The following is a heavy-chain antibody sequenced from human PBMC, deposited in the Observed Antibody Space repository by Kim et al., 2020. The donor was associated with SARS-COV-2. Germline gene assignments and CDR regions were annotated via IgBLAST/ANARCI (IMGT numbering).Heavy chain of an antibody. J-gene: IGHJ1*01. Sequence: SLKSRVTRSVDTSKNQFSLKLSSVTAADTAVYYCARGRGIVGATTEYFQHWGQGTLVTVSS. V-gene: IGHV4-34*01. D-gene: IGHD1-26*01. CDR3: ARGRGIVGATTEYFQH.